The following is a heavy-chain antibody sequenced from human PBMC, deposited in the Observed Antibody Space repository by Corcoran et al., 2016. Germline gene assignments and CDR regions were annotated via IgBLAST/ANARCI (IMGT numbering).Heavy chain of an antibody. CDR3: ARGRGTVVTRGWYFDL. V-gene: IGHV4-34*01. Sequence: QMQLQQWGAGLLKPSETLSLTCAVYGGSFSGYYWSWIRQPPGKGLEWIGEINHSGSTNYNPSLKSRVTISVDTSKNQFSLKLSSVTAADTAVYYCARGRGTVVTRGWYFDLWGRGTLVTVSS. CDR1: GGSFSGYY. J-gene: IGHJ2*01. D-gene: IGHD2-21*02. CDR2: INHSGST.